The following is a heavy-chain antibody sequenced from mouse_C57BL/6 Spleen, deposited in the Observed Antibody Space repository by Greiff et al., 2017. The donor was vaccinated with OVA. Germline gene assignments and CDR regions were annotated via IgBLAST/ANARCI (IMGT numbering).Heavy chain of an antibody. Sequence: VQLQQPGAELVKPGASVKLSCKASGYTFTSYWMHWVKQRPGQGLEWIGMIHPNSGSTNYNEKFKSKATLTVDKSSSTAYMQLSSLTSEDSAVYYCARERVYGNYVGEYAMDYWGQGTSVTVSS. J-gene: IGHJ4*01. CDR3: ARERVYGNYVGEYAMDY. D-gene: IGHD2-1*01. V-gene: IGHV1-64*01. CDR1: GYTFTSYW. CDR2: IHPNSGST.